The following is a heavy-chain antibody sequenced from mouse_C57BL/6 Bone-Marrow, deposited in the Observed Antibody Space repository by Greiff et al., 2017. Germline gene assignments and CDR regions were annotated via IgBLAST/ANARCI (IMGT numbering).Heavy chain of an antibody. CDR2: IYPGSGST. V-gene: IGHV1-55*01. J-gene: IGHJ3*01. CDR1: GYTFTSYW. D-gene: IGHD2-3*01. CDR3: ARCESDDGFWFAY. Sequence: VKLQQPGAELVKPGASVKMSCKASGYTFTSYWITWVKQRPGQGLEWIGDIYPGSGSTNYNEKFKSKVTLTVDTSSSTAYMQLSSLTSEDSAVYYCARCESDDGFWFAYWGQGTLVTVSA.